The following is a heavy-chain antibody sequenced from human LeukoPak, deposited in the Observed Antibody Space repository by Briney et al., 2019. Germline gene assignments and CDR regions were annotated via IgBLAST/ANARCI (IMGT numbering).Heavy chain of an antibody. CDR1: GYTFTSYG. CDR3: ARGPGYYDNRGSSSGYFDY. V-gene: IGHV1-18*01. J-gene: IGHJ4*02. CDR2: ISAYNGNT. Sequence: ASVKVSCKASGYTFTSYGISWVRQAPGQGLEWMGWISAYNGNTNYAQKLQGGVTMTTDTSTSTAYMELRSLGSDDTAVYYCARGPGYYDNRGSSSGYFDYWGRGTLATVSS. D-gene: IGHD3-22*01.